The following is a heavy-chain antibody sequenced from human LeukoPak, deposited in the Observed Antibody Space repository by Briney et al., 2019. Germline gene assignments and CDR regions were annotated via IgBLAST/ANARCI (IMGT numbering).Heavy chain of an antibody. J-gene: IGHJ5*02. CDR2: IYHSEST. Sequence: PSETLSLTCTVSGSSISSGYYWGWVRQPPGKGLEWIGSIYHSESTYYNPSLKSRVTISVDTSKNQFSLKLTSVTAADTAVYYCARDIVVADNNWFDPWGQGILVTVSS. CDR3: ARDIVVADNNWFDP. V-gene: IGHV4-38-2*02. CDR1: GSSISSGYY. D-gene: IGHD2-15*01.